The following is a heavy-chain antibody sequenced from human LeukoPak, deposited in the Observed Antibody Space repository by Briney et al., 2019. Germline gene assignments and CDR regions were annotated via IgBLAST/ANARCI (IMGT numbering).Heavy chain of an antibody. CDR2: IDWDDDK. D-gene: IGHD6-13*01. V-gene: IGHV2-70*11. J-gene: IGHJ4*02. CDR1: GGSISSGGYY. Sequence: TLSLTCTVSGGSISSGGYYWSWIRQPPGKALEWLARIDWDDDKYYSTSLKTRLTISKDTSKHQVVLTMTNMDPVDTATYYCARETYYSSSQPFDYWGQGTLVTVSS. CDR3: ARETYYSSSQPFDY.